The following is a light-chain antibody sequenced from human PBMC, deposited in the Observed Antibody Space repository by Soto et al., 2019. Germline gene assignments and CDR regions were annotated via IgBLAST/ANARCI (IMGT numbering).Light chain of an antibody. J-gene: IGKJ3*01. CDR1: QSIRNY. CDR3: QQSSSPPLT. Sequence: DIQMTQSPSSLSASVGDRVTITCRASQSIRNYLNWYQQKPGKAPKVLIYAASSLQSGGPSRFSGSGSGTELTLTISSLQPEDFATYYCQQSSSPPLTFGPGTKVAVK. CDR2: AAS. V-gene: IGKV1-39*01.